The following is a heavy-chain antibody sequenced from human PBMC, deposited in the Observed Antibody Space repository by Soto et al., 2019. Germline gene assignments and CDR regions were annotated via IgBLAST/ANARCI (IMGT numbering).Heavy chain of an antibody. Sequence: GGSLRLSCAASGFTFSIYGMHWVRHAPGKGLEWVAVISYDGSNKYYADSVKGRFTISRDNSKNTLYLQMNSLRAEDTAVYYCAKVRAVAEYYYYYGMDVWGQGTTVTVSS. CDR3: AKVRAVAEYYYYYGMDV. D-gene: IGHD6-19*01. CDR1: GFTFSIYG. CDR2: ISYDGSNK. J-gene: IGHJ6*02. V-gene: IGHV3-30*18.